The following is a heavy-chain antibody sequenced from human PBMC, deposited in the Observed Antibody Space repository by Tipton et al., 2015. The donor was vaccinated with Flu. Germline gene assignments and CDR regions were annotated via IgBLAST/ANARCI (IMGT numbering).Heavy chain of an antibody. CDR2: IWHDGSYK. D-gene: IGHD3-9*01. J-gene: IGHJ5*02. Sequence: SGFTFSTSGIHWVRQAPGKGLEWVAVIWHDGSYKFYADSVKGRFTISRDNSKNTSYLQMNSLRADDTAVYYCARDVNLRDFDWFLSTWGQGTLVTVSS. V-gene: IGHV3-33*01. CDR1: GFTFSTSG. CDR3: ARDVNLRDFDWFLST.